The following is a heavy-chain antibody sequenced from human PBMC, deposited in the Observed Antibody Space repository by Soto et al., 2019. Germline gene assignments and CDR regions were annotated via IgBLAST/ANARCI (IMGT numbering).Heavy chain of an antibody. CDR1: GYTFTHYA. Sequence: ASVKVSCKASGYTFTHYAMHWVRQAPGQRLEWMGWIHAGNGNTKYSQNFQGRVTITRDTSASTAYMELTSLRSEDTAVYYCARPRALLSSDWYNGMDVWGQGTTVTVSS. V-gene: IGHV1-3*01. CDR2: IHAGNGNT. D-gene: IGHD6-13*01. J-gene: IGHJ6*02. CDR3: ARPRALLSSDWYNGMDV.